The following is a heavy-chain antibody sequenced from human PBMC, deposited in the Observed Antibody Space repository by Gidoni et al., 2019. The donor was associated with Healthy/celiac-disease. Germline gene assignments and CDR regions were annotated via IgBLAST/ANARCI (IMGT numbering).Heavy chain of an antibody. J-gene: IGHJ5*02. D-gene: IGHD6-19*01. Sequence: APGQGLAWMGGIIPIFGTANYAQKFQGRVTITADESTSTAYMELSSLRSEDTAVYYCARARQKERMARLGAVAVGWFDPWGQGTLVTVSS. CDR2: IIPIFGTA. V-gene: IGHV1-69*01. CDR3: ARARQKERMARLGAVAVGWFDP.